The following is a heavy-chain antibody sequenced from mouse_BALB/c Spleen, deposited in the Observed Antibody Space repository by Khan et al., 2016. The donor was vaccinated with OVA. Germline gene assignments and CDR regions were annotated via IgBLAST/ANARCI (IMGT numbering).Heavy chain of an antibody. Sequence: QVQLQQSGAELVRPGASVKLSCKTSGYIFTSSWIHWVKQRSGQGLEWIARIYPGTDNSYYNEKFKDKATLTADKSSSTASMQLSSLKSEDAYVYFWAREEALYHFDHWGQGTTLTVSS. V-gene: IGHV1S132*01. CDR2: IYPGTDNS. D-gene: IGHD3-2*02. CDR3: AREEALYHFDH. CDR1: GYIFTSSW. J-gene: IGHJ2*01.